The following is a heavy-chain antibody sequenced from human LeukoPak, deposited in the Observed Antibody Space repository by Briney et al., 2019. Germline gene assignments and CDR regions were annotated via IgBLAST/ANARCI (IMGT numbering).Heavy chain of an antibody. V-gene: IGHV4-59*01. Sequence: SETLSLTCTVSGGSFEHYFWSWIRQPPGKGLEWIGYVYYSGSTDYSPSLKSRLTISADTSKNQFSLKLNSVTAADTAVYYCAREDPQTTVPEGMDVWGQGTTVTVSS. CDR1: GGSFEHYF. CDR2: VYYSGST. CDR3: AREDPQTTVPEGMDV. J-gene: IGHJ6*02. D-gene: IGHD4-17*01.